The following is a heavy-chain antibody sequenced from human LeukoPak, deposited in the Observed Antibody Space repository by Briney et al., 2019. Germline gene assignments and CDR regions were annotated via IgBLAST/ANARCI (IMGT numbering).Heavy chain of an antibody. V-gene: IGHV3-23*01. J-gene: IGHJ5*02. Sequence: GGSLRLSCVGSGFTLSSYAMSWVRQAPGKGLEWVSAISGSGTRTYYADSVKGRFTISRDNSKNTLYLQMNSLRAEDTAVYYCANPAPPQKRLRFDPWGQGTLVTVSS. CDR2: ISGSGTRT. D-gene: IGHD3-3*01. CDR3: ANPAPPQKRLRFDP. CDR1: GFTLSSYA.